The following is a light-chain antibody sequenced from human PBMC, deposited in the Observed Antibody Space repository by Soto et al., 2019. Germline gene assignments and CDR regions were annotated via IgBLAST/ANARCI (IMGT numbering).Light chain of an antibody. CDR2: EVS. Sequence: QSVLPQPPSSSGSPGQSVTISCTGTSSDVGGYNYVSWYQQHPGKAPKLMIYEVSKRPSGVPDRFSGSKSGNTASLTVSGLQAEDDADYYCTSYAGSNNVFGTGTKVTVL. CDR1: SSDVGGYNY. V-gene: IGLV2-8*01. CDR3: TSYAGSNNV. J-gene: IGLJ1*01.